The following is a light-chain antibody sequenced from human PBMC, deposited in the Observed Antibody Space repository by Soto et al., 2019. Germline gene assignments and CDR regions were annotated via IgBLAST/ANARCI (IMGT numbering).Light chain of an antibody. CDR1: QDIRND. Sequence: DIQMTQSPSSLSASVGDRVTITCRASQDIRNDLGWYQQKPGKAPKRLIYAASSLQSGVPSRFSGSGSETELTLTISCRQPEDYATYYFLQQNVYPPTFVQGTKVEI. V-gene: IGKV1-17*01. CDR2: AAS. CDR3: LQQNVYPPT. J-gene: IGKJ1*01.